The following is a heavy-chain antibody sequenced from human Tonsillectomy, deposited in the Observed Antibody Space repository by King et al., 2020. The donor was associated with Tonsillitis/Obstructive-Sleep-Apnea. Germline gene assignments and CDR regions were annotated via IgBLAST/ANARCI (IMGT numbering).Heavy chain of an antibody. CDR3: AKEVWQPGLLFDY. Sequence: VQLVESGGGLEQPGGSLRLSCAASGFSFSTYFMSWVRQAPGKGLEWVSVISGGGDSTHYADSVKGRFTIARDNTQTTLYLQMNSLRVEDPAIYYCAKEVWQPGLLFDYWGQGPLVTVSS. J-gene: IGHJ4*02. CDR2: ISGGGDST. D-gene: IGHD2-15*01. CDR1: GFSFSTYF. V-gene: IGHV3-23*04.